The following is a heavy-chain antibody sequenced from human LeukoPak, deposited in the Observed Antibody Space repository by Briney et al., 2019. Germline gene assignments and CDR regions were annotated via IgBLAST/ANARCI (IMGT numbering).Heavy chain of an antibody. D-gene: IGHD6-13*01. CDR2: VYHTGST. CDR3: ARRGRSSWTHFDY. CDR1: GGSISSSNW. Sequence: SGTLSLTCEVSGGSISSSNWWSWVRQPPGKGLEWIGEVYHTGSTNYNPSLKSRVTISVDKSKNQFSLNLSSVTAADAAVYFCARRGRSSWTHFDYWGQGTLVTVSS. V-gene: IGHV4-4*02. J-gene: IGHJ4*02.